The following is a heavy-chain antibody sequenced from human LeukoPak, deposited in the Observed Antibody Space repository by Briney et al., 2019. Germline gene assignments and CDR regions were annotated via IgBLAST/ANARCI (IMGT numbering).Heavy chain of an antibody. CDR3: AKDPGIAVAGDDAFDI. D-gene: IGHD6-19*01. J-gene: IGHJ3*02. CDR2: ISGSGGST. V-gene: IGHV3-23*01. CDR1: GFTFSSHG. Sequence: GGTLRLSCAASGFTFSSHGMDWVRQAPGKGLEWVSAISGSGGSTYYADSVKGRFTISRDNSKNTLYLQMNSLRAEDTAVYYCAKDPGIAVAGDDAFDIWGQGTMVTVSS.